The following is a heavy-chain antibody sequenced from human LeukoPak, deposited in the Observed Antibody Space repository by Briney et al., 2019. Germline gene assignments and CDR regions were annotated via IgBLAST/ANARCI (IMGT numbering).Heavy chain of an antibody. CDR2: INPSGGST. J-gene: IGHJ5*02. D-gene: IGHD2-2*01. CDR1: GYTFTSYY. V-gene: IGHV1-46*01. CDR3: ARWGGYCSSTSCPHNWFDP. Sequence: ASVKVSCKAFGYTFTSYYMHWVRQAPGQGLEWMGIINPSGGSTSYAQKFQGRVTMTRDMSTSTVYMELSSLRSEDTAVYYCARWGGYCSSTSCPHNWFDPWGQGTLVTVSS.